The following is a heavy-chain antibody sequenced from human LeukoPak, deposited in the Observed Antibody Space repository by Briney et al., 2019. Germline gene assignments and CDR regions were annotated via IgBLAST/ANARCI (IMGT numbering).Heavy chain of an antibody. CDR2: INPSGTST. Sequence: GASVKASCKTSGYTFTNYYMHWVRQAPGQGLEWMGIINPSGTSTTYAQKFQGRVTMTRDTSTSTDFMELSSLRSEDTAVHYCARHDLGGSSPFDYWGQGTLVTVSS. CDR3: ARHDLGGSSPFDY. V-gene: IGHV1-46*01. J-gene: IGHJ4*02. D-gene: IGHD2-15*01. CDR1: GYTFTNYY.